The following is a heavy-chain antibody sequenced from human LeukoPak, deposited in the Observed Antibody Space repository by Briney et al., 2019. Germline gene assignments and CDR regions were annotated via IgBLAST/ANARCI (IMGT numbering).Heavy chain of an antibody. Sequence: GGSLRLSCAASGFTFSSYSMNWVRQAPGKGLEWVSSISSSSSYIYYADSVKGRFTISRDNAKNSLYLRMNSLRAEDTAVYYCARSGSSGWYPFSGFGYWGQGTLVTVSS. J-gene: IGHJ4*02. CDR3: ARSGSSGWYPFSGFGY. CDR2: ISSSSSYI. D-gene: IGHD6-19*01. CDR1: GFTFSSYS. V-gene: IGHV3-21*01.